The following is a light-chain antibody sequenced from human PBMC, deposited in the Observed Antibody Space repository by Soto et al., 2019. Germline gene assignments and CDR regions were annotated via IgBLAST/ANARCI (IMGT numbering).Light chain of an antibody. CDR3: QHYGGPPPWT. J-gene: IGKJ1*01. CDR2: GAS. CDR1: QSVGSY. Sequence: ENVLTQSPGTLSLSPGERATLSCRASQSVGSYLGWYQKKPGQAPRLLIYGASNRATGIPDRFSGSGSGTDFTLNISRLEPEDFAVYYCQHYGGPPPWTFGQGTKVEIK. V-gene: IGKV3-20*01.